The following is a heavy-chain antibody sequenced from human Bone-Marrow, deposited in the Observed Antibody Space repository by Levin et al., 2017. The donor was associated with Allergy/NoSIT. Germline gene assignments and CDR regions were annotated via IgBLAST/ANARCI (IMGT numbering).Heavy chain of an antibody. V-gene: IGHV3-30-3*01. CDR1: GFTFNSHG. CDR2: ISNDGNNK. D-gene: IGHD6-13*01. Sequence: GGSLRLSCAASGFTFNSHGMHWVRQAPGKGLDWVAGISNDGNNKYYTDSVKGRFTISRDNSKNTLYLQMNSLRPEDTAVFYCARDIGNSWNGRDVFDIWGQGTMVTVSS. J-gene: IGHJ3*02. CDR3: ARDIGNSWNGRDVFDI.